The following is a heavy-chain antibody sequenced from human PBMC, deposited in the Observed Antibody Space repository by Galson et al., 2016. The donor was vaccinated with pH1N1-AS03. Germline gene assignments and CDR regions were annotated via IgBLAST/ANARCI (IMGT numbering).Heavy chain of an antibody. V-gene: IGHV1-18*01. Sequence: SVKVSCKASGYTFTGNYLHWVRQAPGQGLEWVGGISSFNGYTTYAQKLQDRVTMTRDTSTSTAYMELRSLRSDDTAVYFCARDAAYYYGMDVWGQGTTVIVS. CDR3: ARDAAYYYGMDV. D-gene: IGHD6-25*01. J-gene: IGHJ6*02. CDR2: ISSFNGYT. CDR1: GYTFTGNY.